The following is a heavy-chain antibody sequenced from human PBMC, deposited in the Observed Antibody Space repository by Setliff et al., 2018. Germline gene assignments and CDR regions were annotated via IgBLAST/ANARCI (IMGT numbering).Heavy chain of an antibody. D-gene: IGHD5-12*01. J-gene: IGHJ4*02. CDR3: ARHVKVATEYFDC. Sequence: PSETLSLTCTVSGASISSGGYYWSWIRQPAGRGLEWIGHIDPSGNTNYHPSLKSRVTMSVDTSKNLFSLKLNSVTAADTALYYCARHVKVATEYFDCWGQGTLVTVSA. CDR1: GASISSGGYY. V-gene: IGHV4-61*09. CDR2: IDPSGNT.